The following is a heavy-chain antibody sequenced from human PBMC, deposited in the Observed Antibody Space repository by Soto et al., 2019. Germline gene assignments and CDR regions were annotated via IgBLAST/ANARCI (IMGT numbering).Heavy chain of an antibody. CDR1: GYTFTGYY. V-gene: IGHV1-2*04. CDR2: INPNSGGT. CDR3: ARGPWIQPNYYYYYGMDV. Sequence: GASVNVSCKASGYTFTGYYMHWVRQAPGQGLEWMGWINPNSGGTNYAQKFQGWVTMTRDTSISTAYMELSRLRSDDTAVYYCARGPWIQPNYYYYYGMDVWGQGTTVTVSS. J-gene: IGHJ6*02. D-gene: IGHD5-18*01.